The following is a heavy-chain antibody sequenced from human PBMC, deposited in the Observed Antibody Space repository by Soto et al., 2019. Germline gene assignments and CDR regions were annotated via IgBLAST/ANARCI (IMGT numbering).Heavy chain of an antibody. J-gene: IGHJ6*02. CDR2: IIPIFGTA. CDR1: GGTFSSYA. V-gene: IGHV1-69*01. D-gene: IGHD3-22*01. CDR3: ARYYYDSSGYSGYYYYGMDV. Sequence: QVQLVQSGAEVKKPGSSVKVSCKASGGTFSSYAISWVRQAPGQGLEWMGGIIPIFGTANYAQKFQGRVTITADESTSTAYMELSSLRSEDTAVYYCARYYYDSSGYSGYYYYGMDVWGQGTTVTVSS.